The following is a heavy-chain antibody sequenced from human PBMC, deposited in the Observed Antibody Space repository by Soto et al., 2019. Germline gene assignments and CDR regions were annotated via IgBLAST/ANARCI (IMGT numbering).Heavy chain of an antibody. Sequence: QVQLVQSGAEVKKPGSSVKVSCKASGGTFSSYQINWVRQAPGQGLEWVGGIVPIYRTADYEQKFQGRVTLTADESARTSYMELRSLKSQETAVYYCVRDSGAKLSSSWGQGTLVTVSS. CDR3: VRDSGAKLSSS. J-gene: IGHJ4*02. D-gene: IGHD6-13*01. V-gene: IGHV1-69*01. CDR1: GGTFSSYQ. CDR2: IVPIYRTA.